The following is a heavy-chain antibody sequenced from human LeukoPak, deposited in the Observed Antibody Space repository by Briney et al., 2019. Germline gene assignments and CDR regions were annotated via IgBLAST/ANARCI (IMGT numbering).Heavy chain of an antibody. Sequence: SETLSLTCAVYGGSFSGYYWSWIRQPPGKGLEWIGEINHSGSTNYNPSLKSRVTISVDTSKSQFSLKLSSVTAADTAVYYCARGGLAGSIDYWGQGTLVTVSS. CDR3: ARGGLAGSIDY. D-gene: IGHD3-10*01. V-gene: IGHV4-34*01. CDR1: GGSFSGYY. CDR2: INHSGST. J-gene: IGHJ4*02.